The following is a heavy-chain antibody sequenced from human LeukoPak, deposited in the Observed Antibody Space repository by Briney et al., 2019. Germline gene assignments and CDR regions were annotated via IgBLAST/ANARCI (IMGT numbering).Heavy chain of an antibody. CDR3: ARDQYPGHYFDY. Sequence: SETLSLTCTVSGGSISTYYWNWIRQPPGTGLEWIGYIYFSGSTNYNPSLNSRVTISVDTSENQFSLKLTSVTAADTAVYYCARDQYPGHYFDYWGQGALVTVSS. D-gene: IGHD1-14*01. J-gene: IGHJ4*02. CDR1: GGSISTYY. V-gene: IGHV4-59*01. CDR2: IYFSGST.